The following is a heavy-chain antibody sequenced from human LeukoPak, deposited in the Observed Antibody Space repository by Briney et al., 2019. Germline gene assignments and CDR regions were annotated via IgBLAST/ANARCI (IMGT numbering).Heavy chain of an antibody. CDR2: IYHSGST. Sequence: SETLSLTCTVSGGSISSGGYYWSWIRQPPGKGREWIGYIYHSGSTYYNPSLKSRVTISVDRSKNQFSLKLSSVTAADTAVYYCARDESIAAAGGVGYWGQGTLVTVSS. D-gene: IGHD6-13*01. CDR1: GGSISSGGYY. J-gene: IGHJ4*02. V-gene: IGHV4-30-2*01. CDR3: ARDESIAAAGGVGY.